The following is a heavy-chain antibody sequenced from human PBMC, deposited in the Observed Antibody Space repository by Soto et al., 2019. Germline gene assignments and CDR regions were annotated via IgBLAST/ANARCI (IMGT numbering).Heavy chain of an antibody. V-gene: IGHV4-39*01. CDR3: ARRRTDIVVVPAAMDYYYMDV. Sequence: SETLSLTCTVSGGSISSSSYYWGWIRQPPGKGLEWIGSIYYSGSTYYNPSLKSRVTISVDTSKNQFSLKLSSVTAADTAVYYCARRRTDIVVVPAAMDYYYMDVWGKGTTVTVSS. CDR1: GGSISSSSYY. D-gene: IGHD2-2*01. CDR2: IYYSGST. J-gene: IGHJ6*03.